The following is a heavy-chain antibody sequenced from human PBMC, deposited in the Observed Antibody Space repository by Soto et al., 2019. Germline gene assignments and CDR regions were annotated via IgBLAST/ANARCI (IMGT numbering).Heavy chain of an antibody. CDR1: GGSINSGGYY. CDR2: IYNSGST. Sequence: QVQLQESGPGLVKPSQTLSLTCTVSGGSINSGGYYWSWIRQHPGKGLEWIGYIYNSGSTYYNPSLKGRVTISVDTSKNQSSLKLSSVTAADTAVYCCARGITMVRGVIHTPYFDYWGQGTLVTVSS. CDR3: ARGITMVRGVIHTPYFDY. D-gene: IGHD3-10*01. J-gene: IGHJ4*02. V-gene: IGHV4-31*03.